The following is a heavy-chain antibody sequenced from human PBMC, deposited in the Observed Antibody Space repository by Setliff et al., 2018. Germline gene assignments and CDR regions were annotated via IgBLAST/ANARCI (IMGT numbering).Heavy chain of an antibody. CDR1: GFSLGDYY. CDR3: TRGGYSVTANYYGLDV. J-gene: IGHJ6*02. V-gene: IGHV3-11*04. D-gene: IGHD2-21*02. Sequence: PGGSLRLSCAASGFSLGDYYMTWIRQAPGTGLGWISYISVTGGTIYYADSVKGRFTISRDNAKNSLSLQMNSLRAEDTAVYYCTRGGYSVTANYYGLDVWGQGTTVTVSS. CDR2: ISVTGGTI.